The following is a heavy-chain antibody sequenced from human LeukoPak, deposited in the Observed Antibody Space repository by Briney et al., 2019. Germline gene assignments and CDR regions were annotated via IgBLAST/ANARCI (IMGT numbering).Heavy chain of an antibody. V-gene: IGHV3-74*01. J-gene: IGHJ4*02. CDR3: ARDRTTVTLFDY. D-gene: IGHD4-17*01. CDR2: IITDGAIT. Sequence: GGSLRLSCAASGFTFTSVWMHWFRQAPGRGLVWISRIITDGAITVYADSVKGRFTISRDNAKNTLYLQMNSLRAEDTAVYYCARDRTTVTLFDYWGQGALVTVSS. CDR1: GFTFTSVW.